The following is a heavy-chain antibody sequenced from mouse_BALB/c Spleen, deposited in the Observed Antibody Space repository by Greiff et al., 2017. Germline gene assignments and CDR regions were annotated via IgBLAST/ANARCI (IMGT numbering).Heavy chain of an antibody. CDR3: ATGTVVDFDY. D-gene: IGHD1-1*01. V-gene: IGHV3-2*02. Sequence: EVKVEESGPGLVKPSQSLSLTCTVTGYSITSDYAWNWIRQFPGNKLEWMGYISYSGSTSYNPSLKSRISITRDTSKNQFFLQLNSVTTEDTATYYCATGTVVDFDYWGQGTTLTVSS. CDR1: GYSITSDYA. CDR2: ISYSGST. J-gene: IGHJ2*01.